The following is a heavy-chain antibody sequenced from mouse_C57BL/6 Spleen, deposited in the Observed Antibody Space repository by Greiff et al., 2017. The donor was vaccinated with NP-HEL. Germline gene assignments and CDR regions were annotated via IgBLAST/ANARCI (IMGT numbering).Heavy chain of an antibody. D-gene: IGHD2-1*01. Sequence: EVQRVESGGGLVQPGGSLSLSCAASGFTFTDYYMSWVRQPPGKALEWLGFIRNKANGYTTEYSASVKGRFTISRDNSQSILYLQMNALRAEDSATYYCASLYGNYPAWFAYWGQGTLVTVSA. J-gene: IGHJ3*01. V-gene: IGHV7-3*01. CDR2: IRNKANGYTT. CDR3: ASLYGNYPAWFAY. CDR1: GFTFTDYY.